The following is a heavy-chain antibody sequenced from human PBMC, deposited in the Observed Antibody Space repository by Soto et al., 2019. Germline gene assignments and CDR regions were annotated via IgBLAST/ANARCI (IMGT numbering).Heavy chain of an antibody. D-gene: IGHD3-22*01. CDR2: INAGNGNT. CDR3: ARGPYYYDSSGYLLL. J-gene: IGHJ1*01. V-gene: IGHV1-3*01. CDR1: GYTFTSYA. Sequence: ASVKVSCKASGYTFTSYAMHWVRQAPGQRLEWMGWINAGNGNTKYSQKFQGRVTITRDTSASTAYMELSSLRSEDTAVYYCARGPYYYDSSGYLLLWGQGTLVTVSS.